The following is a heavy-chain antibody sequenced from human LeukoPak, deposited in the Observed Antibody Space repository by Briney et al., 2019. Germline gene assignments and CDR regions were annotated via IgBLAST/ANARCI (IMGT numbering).Heavy chain of an antibody. CDR1: GFTFSSYW. CDR2: INTDGSST. Sequence: GGSLRLSRAASGFTFSSYWMHWVRQAPGKGLVWVSRINTDGSSTNYADSVKGRFTTSRDNAQNTLYLQMNSLRAEDTAVYYCARGLQGIDYWGQGTLVTVSS. V-gene: IGHV3-74*01. CDR3: ARGLQGIDY. D-gene: IGHD4-11*01. J-gene: IGHJ4*02.